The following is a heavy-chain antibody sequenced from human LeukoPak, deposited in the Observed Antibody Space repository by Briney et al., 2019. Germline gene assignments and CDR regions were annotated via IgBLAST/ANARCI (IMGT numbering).Heavy chain of an antibody. CDR2: IKQDGSEK. Sequence: GGSLRLSCAASGFTFSSYWMSWVRQAPGKGLKWVANIKQDGSEKYYVDSVKGRFTISRDNAKNSLYLQMNSLRAEDTAVYYCARADWSAGDYYYYYGMDVWGKGTTVTVSS. CDR3: ARADWSAGDYYYYYGMDV. V-gene: IGHV3-7*03. J-gene: IGHJ6*04. D-gene: IGHD3-9*01. CDR1: GFTFSSYW.